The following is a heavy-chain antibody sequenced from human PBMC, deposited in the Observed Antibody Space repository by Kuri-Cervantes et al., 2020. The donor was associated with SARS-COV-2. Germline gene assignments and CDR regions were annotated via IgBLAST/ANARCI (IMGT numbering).Heavy chain of an antibody. V-gene: IGHV3-23*01. D-gene: IGHD7-27*01. Sequence: GESLKISCAASGFTFSSYAMSWVRQAPGKGLEWVSAISGSGGSTYYADSVKGRFTISRDNSKNTLYLQMNSLGPEDTAVYYCASITGEGYWGQGTLVTVSS. CDR3: ASITGEGY. J-gene: IGHJ4*02. CDR1: GFTFSSYA. CDR2: ISGSGGST.